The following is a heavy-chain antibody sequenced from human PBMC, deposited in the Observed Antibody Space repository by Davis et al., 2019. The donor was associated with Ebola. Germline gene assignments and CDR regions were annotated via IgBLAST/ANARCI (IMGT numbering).Heavy chain of an antibody. Sequence: GESLKISCEASGFMFMSYGMHWVRQAPGKGPECVAFIQYDGTNKYYADSVKGRFTISRDNSKNTVYLQMNSLRAEDTAVYNCAKGEMAYHKWFDPWGQGTLVTVST. CDR3: AKGEMAYHKWFDP. D-gene: IGHD2-21*01. V-gene: IGHV3-30*02. CDR1: GFMFMSYG. CDR2: IQYDGTNK. J-gene: IGHJ5*02.